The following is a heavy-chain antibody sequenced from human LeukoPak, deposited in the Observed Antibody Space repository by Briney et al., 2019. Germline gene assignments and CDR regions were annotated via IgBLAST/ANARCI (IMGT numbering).Heavy chain of an antibody. CDR2: IYYSGST. D-gene: IGHD2-15*01. J-gene: IGHJ4*02. Sequence: SETLSLTCTVSGGSISSYYWSWIRQPPGKGLEWIGYIYYSGSTNYNPSLKSRVTISVDTSKNQFSLKLSSVTAADTAVYYCATLGYCSGGSCYSFSRFDYWGQGTLVTVSS. CDR3: ATLGYCSGGSCYSFSRFDY. CDR1: GGSISSYY. V-gene: IGHV4-59*08.